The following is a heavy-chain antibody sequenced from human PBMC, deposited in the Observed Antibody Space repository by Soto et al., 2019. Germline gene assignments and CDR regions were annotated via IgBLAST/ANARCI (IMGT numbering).Heavy chain of an antibody. CDR3: ARDGHGMNV. Sequence: SETLSLTCTVSGGSVSTGSYDWSWIRQPPGKGLEWIGKIFFTGSAHYNPSLRNRVTMSVDTSKDQFSLTLTSVTAADTAVYYCARDGHGMNVWGQGTTVTVSS. CDR2: IFFTGSA. V-gene: IGHV4-61*01. J-gene: IGHJ6*02. CDR1: GGSVSTGSYD.